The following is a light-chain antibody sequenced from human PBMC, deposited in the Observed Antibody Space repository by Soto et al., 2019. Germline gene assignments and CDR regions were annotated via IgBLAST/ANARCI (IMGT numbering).Light chain of an antibody. J-gene: IGKJ4*01. CDR1: QSIGTS. CDR3: QQYNNWVT. V-gene: IGKV3D-15*01. Sequence: EIVMTQSPDTLSVSPGERATLSCRASQSIGTSLAWYQQQPGQAPRLLLYGASTRASGSPARFRGSGSGTEFTLNIIYLRSEDAAVYYCQQYNNWVTFGGGTRVEI. CDR2: GAS.